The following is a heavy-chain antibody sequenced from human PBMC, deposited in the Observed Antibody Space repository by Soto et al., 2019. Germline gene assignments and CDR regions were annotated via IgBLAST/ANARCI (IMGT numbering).Heavy chain of an antibody. Sequence: SETLSLTCAVSGYSISSSNWWGWIRQPPGKGLEWIGYIYYSGTTYYNPSLKSRVTMSVDTSKNQFSLKLTSVTAVDTAVYYCAKGQWLDDYWGPGTLVTVSS. V-gene: IGHV4-28*01. J-gene: IGHJ4*02. CDR1: GYSISSSNW. CDR2: IYYSGTT. D-gene: IGHD6-19*01. CDR3: AKGQWLDDY.